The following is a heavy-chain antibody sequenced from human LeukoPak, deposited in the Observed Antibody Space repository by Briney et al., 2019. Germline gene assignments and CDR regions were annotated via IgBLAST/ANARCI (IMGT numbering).Heavy chain of an antibody. CDR3: ARGDGYNYGYYFDY. CDR1: GFTVSSNY. CDR2: ISSSGSTI. D-gene: IGHD5-24*01. V-gene: IGHV3-48*03. J-gene: IGHJ4*02. Sequence: GGSLRLSCAASGFTVSSNYMTWVRQAPGKGLEWVSYISSSGSTIYYADSVRGRFTISKDTAKSSLYLQMNRLRAEDTAIYYCARGDGYNYGYYFDYWGQGTLVTVSS.